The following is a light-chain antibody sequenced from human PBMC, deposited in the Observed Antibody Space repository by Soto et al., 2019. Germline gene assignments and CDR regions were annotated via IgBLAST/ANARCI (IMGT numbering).Light chain of an antibody. Sequence: EIVLTQSPATLSFSPGERATLSGRASQSVSSSYLAWYQQKPGQAPRLLIYGASSRATGIPDRFSGSGSGTDFTLTISRLEPEDFAVYYCQQYGSSLPITFGQGTRLEIK. J-gene: IGKJ5*01. CDR3: QQYGSSLPIT. V-gene: IGKV3-20*01. CDR1: QSVSSSY. CDR2: GAS.